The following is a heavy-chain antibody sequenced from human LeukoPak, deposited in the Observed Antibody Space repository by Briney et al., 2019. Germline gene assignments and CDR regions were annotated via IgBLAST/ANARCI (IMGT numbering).Heavy chain of an antibody. CDR1: GFTFSSSW. V-gene: IGHV3-21*01. CDR2: ISSSSSYI. D-gene: IGHD1-26*01. Sequence: GGSLRLSCAASGFTFSSSWMSWVRQAPGKGLEWVSSISSSSSYIYYADSVKGRFTISRDNAKSSLYLQMNSLRDEDTAVYYCARDPYSGSYGDYYYYYMDVWGKGTTVTIPS. J-gene: IGHJ6*03. CDR3: ARDPYSGSYGDYYYYYMDV.